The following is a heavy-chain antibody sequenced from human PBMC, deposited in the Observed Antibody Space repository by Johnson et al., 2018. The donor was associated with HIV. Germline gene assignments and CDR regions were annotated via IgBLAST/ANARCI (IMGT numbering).Heavy chain of an antibody. J-gene: IGHJ3*02. D-gene: IGHD3-22*01. CDR1: EFTVSGGY. CDR3: ARDRAEAYYYDSSGRKSGFDI. V-gene: IGHV3-11*04. Sequence: QVQLVETGGGLIQPGGSLRLSCAASEFTVSGGYMNWVRQAPGKGLEWVSYISSSGTTIHYADSVKGRFTISRDNSKNTLYLQMNSLRAEDTAVYYCARDRAEAYYYDSSGRKSGFDIWGQGTMVTVSS. CDR2: ISSSGTTI.